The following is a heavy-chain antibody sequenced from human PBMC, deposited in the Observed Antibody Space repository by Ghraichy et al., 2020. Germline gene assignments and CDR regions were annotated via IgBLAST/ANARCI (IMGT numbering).Heavy chain of an antibody. CDR3: ARSPRRRNSSSHRSTSDY. V-gene: IGHV4-34*01. D-gene: IGHD6-6*01. Sequence: SETLSLTCAVYGGSFSGYYWSWIRQPPGKGLEWIGEINHSGSTNYNPSLKSRVTISVDTSKNQFSLKLSSVTAADTAVYYCARSPRRRNSSSHRSTSDYWGQGTLVTVSS. CDR1: GGSFSGYY. CDR2: INHSGST. J-gene: IGHJ4*02.